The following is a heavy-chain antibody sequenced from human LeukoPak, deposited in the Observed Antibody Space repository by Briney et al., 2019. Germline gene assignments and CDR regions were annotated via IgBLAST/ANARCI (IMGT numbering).Heavy chain of an antibody. CDR1: GFTFSSYW. Sequence: GGSLRLSCAASGFTFSSYWMSWVRQAPGKGLEWVAVISYDGSNKYYADSVKGRFTISRDNSKNTLYLQMNSLRAEDTAVYYCARDFCSSTSCYSLWGQGTLVTVSS. CDR2: ISYDGSNK. D-gene: IGHD2-2*01. V-gene: IGHV3-30-3*01. J-gene: IGHJ4*02. CDR3: ARDFCSSTSCYSL.